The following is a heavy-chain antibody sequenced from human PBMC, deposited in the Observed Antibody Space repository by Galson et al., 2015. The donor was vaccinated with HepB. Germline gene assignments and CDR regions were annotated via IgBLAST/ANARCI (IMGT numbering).Heavy chain of an antibody. V-gene: IGHV1-3*01. D-gene: IGHD3-3*01. Sequence: SVKVSCKASGYTFTRYAIHWVRQAPGQRFEWMGWINAGSGSTIYSQKLQGRVTITRDPSASTAYMELSSLRSEDTAVYYCARVAGGGGRRFLEWLLSGWFDPWGQGTLVTVSS. CDR3: ARVAGGGGRRFLEWLLSGWFDP. CDR2: INAGSGST. CDR1: GYTFTRYA. J-gene: IGHJ5*02.